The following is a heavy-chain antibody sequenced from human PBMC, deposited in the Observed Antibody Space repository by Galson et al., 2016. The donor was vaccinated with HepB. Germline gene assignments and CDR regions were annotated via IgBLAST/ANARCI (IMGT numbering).Heavy chain of an antibody. CDR1: GFTFRDST. Sequence: SLRLSCAASGFTFRDSTMTWVRQAPGKGLEWVSTITGSGVSSYYADSVKGRFTISRDNSKNNVYLQMNSLRADDTAVYYCAKDGGTWGYYYGDWNLDPWGRGTLVTVSS. J-gene: IGHJ2*01. CDR2: ITGSGVSS. D-gene: IGHD3-22*01. CDR3: AKDGGTWGYYYGDWNLDP. V-gene: IGHV3-23*01.